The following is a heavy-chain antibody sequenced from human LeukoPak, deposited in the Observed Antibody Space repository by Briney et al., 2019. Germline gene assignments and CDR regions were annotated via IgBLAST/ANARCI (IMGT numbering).Heavy chain of an antibody. Sequence: SETLSLTCAVYGGSFSGYYWSWIRQPPGKGLEWIGEINHSGSTNYNPSLKSRVTISVDTSKNQFSLKLSSVTAADTAVYYCARGDSYGYLTANYFDYWGQRTLVTVSS. CDR3: ARGDSYGYLTANYFDY. CDR1: GGSFSGYY. CDR2: INHSGST. D-gene: IGHD5-18*01. V-gene: IGHV4-34*01. J-gene: IGHJ4*02.